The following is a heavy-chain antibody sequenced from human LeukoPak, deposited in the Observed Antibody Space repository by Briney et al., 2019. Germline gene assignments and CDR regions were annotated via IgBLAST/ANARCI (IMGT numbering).Heavy chain of an antibody. J-gene: IGHJ4*02. CDR2: ISGSGGST. Sequence: GGSLRLSCAASRFTLTSYAMSWVPQAPGKGLEWGSGISGSGGSTYYAASVKGRFTISRDNSKNTLYLQMNSLRAEDTAVYYCAKELWFGELASVYWGQGTLVTVSS. D-gene: IGHD3-10*01. CDR3: AKELWFGELASVY. V-gene: IGHV3-23*01. CDR1: RFTLTSYA.